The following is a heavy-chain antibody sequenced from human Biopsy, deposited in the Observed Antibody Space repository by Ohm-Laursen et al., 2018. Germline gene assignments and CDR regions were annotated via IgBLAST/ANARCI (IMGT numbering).Heavy chain of an antibody. D-gene: IGHD4-11*01. V-gene: IGHV4-59*02. CDR3: ARDSGILNYGNFKYYHYYGMDV. CDR1: GDSVTKYY. CDR2: IYYSVMT. Sequence: SETLSLTCTVSGDSVTKYYWSWIRQPPGKGLEWIGHIYYSVMTNYNPSLQSRVSISADTSRNQVSLTLSSVTAADTAVYYCARDSGILNYGNFKYYHYYGMDVWGQGTKVTVPS. J-gene: IGHJ6*02.